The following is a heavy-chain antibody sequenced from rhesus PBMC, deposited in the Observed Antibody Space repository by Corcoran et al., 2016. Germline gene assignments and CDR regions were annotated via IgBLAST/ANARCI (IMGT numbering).Heavy chain of an antibody. CDR1: GASLSSTY. V-gene: IGHV4S2*01. Sequence: QVQLQASGPGLVKPSETLPLTCAVSGASLSSTYLSWLRPAPGKGLEWIGRIDGSGGSTDYNPSLKSRVTMSIDTSKNQFSLKLSSVTAADTAVYYCARDSGYYSGSYGFDYWGQGVLVTVSS. CDR2: IDGSGGST. J-gene: IGHJ4*01. D-gene: IGHD3-16*01. CDR3: ARDSGYYSGSYGFDY.